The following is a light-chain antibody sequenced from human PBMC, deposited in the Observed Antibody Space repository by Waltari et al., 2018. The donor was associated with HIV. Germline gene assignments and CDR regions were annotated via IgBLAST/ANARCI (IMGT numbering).Light chain of an antibody. CDR1: SSDVGGYNY. Sequence: QSALTQPPSASGSPGQSVTISCTGTSSDVGGYNYVSWYQQHPGMAPKLIIYEVNKRPSGFPDRFSGSKSDNTASLTVSGLQAEDEADFYCSSYAGSAVVFGGGTRLTVL. CDR2: EVN. J-gene: IGLJ2*01. V-gene: IGLV2-8*01. CDR3: SSYAGSAVV.